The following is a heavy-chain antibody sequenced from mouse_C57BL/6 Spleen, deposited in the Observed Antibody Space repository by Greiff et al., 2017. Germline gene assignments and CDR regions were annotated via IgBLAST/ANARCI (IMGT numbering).Heavy chain of an antibody. CDR2: ISSGSSSI. CDR1: GFTFSDYG. Sequence: EVQRVESGGGLVKPGGSLKLSCAASGFTFSDYGMHWVRQAPEKGLEWVAYISSGSSSIYYADTVKGRFTISRDNAKNTLFLQMTSLRSEDTAMYYCARRGTTVVATDFEVWGTGPTVTVCS. J-gene: IGHJ1*03. D-gene: IGHD1-1*01. CDR3: ARRGTTVVATDFEV. V-gene: IGHV5-17*01.